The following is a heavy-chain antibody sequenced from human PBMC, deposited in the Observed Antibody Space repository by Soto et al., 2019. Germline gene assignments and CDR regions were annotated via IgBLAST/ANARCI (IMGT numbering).Heavy chain of an antibody. D-gene: IGHD6-6*01. CDR2: IWYDGSNK. V-gene: IGHV3-33*01. CDR1: GFTFSSYG. J-gene: IGHJ6*02. CDR3: ARDEAARPSWMDV. Sequence: QVQLVESGGGVVQPGRSLRLSCAASGFTFSSYGMHWVRQAPGKGLEWVAVIWYDGSNKYYADSVKGRFTISRDNSKNTLYLQMNSLRAEDTAVYYCARDEAARPSWMDVWDQGTTVTVSS.